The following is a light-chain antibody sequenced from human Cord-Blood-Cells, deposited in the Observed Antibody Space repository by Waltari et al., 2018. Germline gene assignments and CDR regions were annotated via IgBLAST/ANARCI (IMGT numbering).Light chain of an antibody. V-gene: IGKV1-39*01. J-gene: IGKJ5*01. CDR2: AAS. Sequence: DIQMTQSPSSLYESVGDRVTLTCRASQSISSYLNWYQQKTGKAHTRLIYAASSLQSGVPSRFSGSGSGTDVTLTIISLQPEDFATYYFQQSYSTSITFGQRTRLESK. CDR3: QQSYSTSIT. CDR1: QSISSY.